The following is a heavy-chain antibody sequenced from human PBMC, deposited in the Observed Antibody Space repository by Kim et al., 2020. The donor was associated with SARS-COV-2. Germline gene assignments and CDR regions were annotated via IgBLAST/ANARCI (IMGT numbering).Heavy chain of an antibody. CDR1: GGSFSGYY. D-gene: IGHD3-3*01. CDR2: INHSGST. V-gene: IGHV4-34*01. J-gene: IGHJ3*02. CDR3: ARSKDYDFWSGYYTGRSGAFDI. Sequence: SETLSLTCAVYGGSFSGYYWSWIRQPPGKGLEWIGEINHSGSTNYNPSLKSRVTISVDTSKNQFSLKLSSVTAADTAVYYCARSKDYDFWSGYYTGRSGAFDIWGQGTMVTVSS.